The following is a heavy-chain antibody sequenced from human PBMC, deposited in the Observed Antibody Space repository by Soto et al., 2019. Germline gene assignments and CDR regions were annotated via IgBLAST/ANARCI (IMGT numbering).Heavy chain of an antibody. D-gene: IGHD3-10*01. J-gene: IGHJ4*02. CDR2: LSYDGGNQ. CDR3: ARRASGSQSFDY. V-gene: IGHV3-30-3*01. CDR1: GFTFSSYA. Sequence: QVQLVESGGGMVQPGRSLRLSCAASGFTFSSYAMHWVRQAPGKGLEWVAFLSYDGGNQYYADSVKGRFTISRDNSKNTLYLHMNSLRAEDTALYSCARRASGSQSFDYWGQGTLVTVSS.